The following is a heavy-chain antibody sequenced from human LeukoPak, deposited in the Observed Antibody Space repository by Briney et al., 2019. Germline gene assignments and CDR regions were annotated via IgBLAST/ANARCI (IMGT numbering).Heavy chain of an antibody. J-gene: IGHJ3*02. CDR1: GGSLSGYY. V-gene: IGHV4-34*01. D-gene: IGHD2-15*01. Sequence: SETLSLTCAVYGGSLSGYYWSWIRQPPGKGLEWIGEINHSGSTNYNPSLKSRVTISVDTSKNQFSLKLSSVTAADTAVYYCARDRRGYCSGGSCFDDAFDIWGQGTMVTVSS. CDR2: INHSGST. CDR3: ARDRRGYCSGGSCFDDAFDI.